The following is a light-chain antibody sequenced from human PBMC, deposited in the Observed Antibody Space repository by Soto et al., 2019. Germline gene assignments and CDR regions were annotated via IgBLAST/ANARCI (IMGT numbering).Light chain of an antibody. CDR2: GAS. J-gene: IGKJ5*01. CDR3: QQRNNWPPGIT. CDR1: QTVSITY. Sequence: VLTQSPGTLSLSPGESATLSFRASQTVSITYLTWYQQKPGQAPRLLIFGASKRATGIPDRFSGSGSGRDFTLTISGLEPEDFAVYYCQQRNNWPPGITFGQGTRLEIK. V-gene: IGKV3D-20*02.